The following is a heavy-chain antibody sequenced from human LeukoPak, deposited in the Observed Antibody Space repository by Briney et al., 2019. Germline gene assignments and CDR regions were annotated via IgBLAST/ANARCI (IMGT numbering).Heavy chain of an antibody. D-gene: IGHD3-22*01. V-gene: IGHV1-2*02. CDR2: INPNSGGT. CDR3: ARDIQDDYYDSSGYFD. Sequence: ASVKVSCKASGYTFTSYYMHWVRQAPGQGLEWMGWINPNSGGTNYAQKFQGRVTMTRDTSISTAYMELSRLRSDDTAVYYCARDIQDDYYDSSGYFDWGQGTLVTVSS. CDR1: GYTFTSYY. J-gene: IGHJ4*02.